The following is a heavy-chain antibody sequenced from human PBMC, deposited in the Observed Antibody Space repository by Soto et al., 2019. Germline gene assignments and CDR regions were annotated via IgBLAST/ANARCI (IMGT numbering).Heavy chain of an antibody. CDR2: ITYDGSNK. V-gene: IGHV3-30*18. CDR1: GFSLRSYG. D-gene: IGHD3-3*01. Sequence: GGSLRLSCAAAGFSLRSYGMHWVRQAPGKGLEWVGVITYDGSNKFYADSIKGRFTISRENFKKMLYLQMNSLRTEDTAVFYCAKDWREGLPGHAFDIWGQGTTVTVSS. J-gene: IGHJ3*02. CDR3: AKDWREGLPGHAFDI.